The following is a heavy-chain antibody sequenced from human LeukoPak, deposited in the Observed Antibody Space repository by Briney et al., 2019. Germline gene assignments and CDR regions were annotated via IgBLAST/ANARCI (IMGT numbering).Heavy chain of an antibody. CDR3: TRVVGGSAYFDY. J-gene: IGHJ4*02. V-gene: IGHV3-49*04. D-gene: IGHD2-15*01. CDR1: GFTFGDYA. CDR2: IRSKAYGGTT. Sequence: PGGSLRLSCTGSGFTFGDYAMNWVRQAPGKGLEWVGFIRSKAYGGTTEYAASVKGRFTISRDDSKSIVYLQMNSLKTEDTAVYYCTRVVGGSAYFDYWGQGTLVTVSP.